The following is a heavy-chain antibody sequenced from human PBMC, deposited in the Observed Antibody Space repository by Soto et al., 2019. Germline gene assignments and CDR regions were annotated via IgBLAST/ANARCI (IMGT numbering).Heavy chain of an antibody. J-gene: IGHJ4*02. D-gene: IGHD3-9*01. Sequence: PGGSLRLSCAASGFTFSSYGMHWVRQVPGKGLEWVAVISYDGSNKYYADSVKGRFTISRDNSKNTLYLQMNSLRAEDTAVYYCAKGDYDILTGPDYWGQGTLVTV. V-gene: IGHV3-30*18. CDR3: AKGDYDILTGPDY. CDR1: GFTFSSYG. CDR2: ISYDGSNK.